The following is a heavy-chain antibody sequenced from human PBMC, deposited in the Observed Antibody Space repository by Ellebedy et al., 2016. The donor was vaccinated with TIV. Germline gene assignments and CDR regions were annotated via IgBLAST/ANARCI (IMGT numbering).Heavy chain of an antibody. CDR1: GYTFTSYD. J-gene: IGHJ6*02. CDR3: ARGSVWTTMVRGVTGKKGYYGMDV. CDR2: MNPNSGNT. V-gene: IGHV1-8*01. Sequence: ASVKVSCXASGYTFTSYDINWVRQATGQGLEWMGWMNPNSGNTGYAQKFQGRVTMTRNTSISTAYMELSSLRSEDTAVYYCARGSVWTTMVRGVTGKKGYYGMDVWGQGTTVTVSS. D-gene: IGHD3-10*01.